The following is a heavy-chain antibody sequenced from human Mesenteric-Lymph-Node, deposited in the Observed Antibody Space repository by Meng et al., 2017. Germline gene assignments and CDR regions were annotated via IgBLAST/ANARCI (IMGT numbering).Heavy chain of an antibody. CDR3: ARGPTTYFDY. CDR1: SVSINSGDYY. J-gene: IGHJ4*02. Sequence: GPGLWQTSQTLSLTYSVSSVSINSGDYYCSSIRQLPGNGLEWSGYIYYSASTYYNPSLKSRVTISVDTSKNHFSLKLSSVTAADTDVYYCARGPTTYFDYWGQGTLVTVSS. CDR2: IYYSAST. D-gene: IGHD4-17*01. V-gene: IGHV4-30-4*01.